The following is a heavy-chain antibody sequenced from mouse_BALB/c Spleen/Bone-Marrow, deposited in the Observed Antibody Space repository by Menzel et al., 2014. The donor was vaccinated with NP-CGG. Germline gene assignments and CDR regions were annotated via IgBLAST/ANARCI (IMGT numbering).Heavy chain of an antibody. D-gene: IGHD2-2*01. Sequence: EVQGVESGGGLVQPGGSRKLSCAASGFTFSSFGMHWVRQAPEKGLEWVAYISSGSSTIYYAGTVKGRFTISRDNPKNTLFLQMTSLRSEDTAMYYCARYGYYDAMDYWGQGTSVTVSS. CDR2: ISSGSSTI. CDR1: GFTFSSFG. V-gene: IGHV5-17*02. CDR3: ARYGYYDAMDY. J-gene: IGHJ4*01.